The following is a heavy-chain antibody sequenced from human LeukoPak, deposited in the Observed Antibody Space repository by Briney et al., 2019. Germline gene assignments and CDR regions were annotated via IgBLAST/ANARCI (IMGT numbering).Heavy chain of an antibody. CDR1: GFTFSSYG. V-gene: IGHV3-30*18. Sequence: GGSLRLSCAASGFTFSSYGMHWVRQAPGKGLEWGAVISYDGSNKYYADSVKGRFTISRDNSKNTLYLQMNSLRAEDTAVYYCAKKGPRFRYFDWLLPLDYWGQGTLVTVSS. CDR2: ISYDGSNK. D-gene: IGHD3-9*01. CDR3: AKKGPRFRYFDWLLPLDY. J-gene: IGHJ4*02.